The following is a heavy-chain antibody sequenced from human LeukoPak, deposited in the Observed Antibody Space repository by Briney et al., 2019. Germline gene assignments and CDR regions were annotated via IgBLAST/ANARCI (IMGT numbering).Heavy chain of an antibody. D-gene: IGHD5-24*01. J-gene: IGHJ4*02. CDR1: GGSISNYY. CDR3: ARGGRDGYTLYPFDY. V-gene: IGHV4-59*08. CDR2: IYYSGTT. Sequence: SETLSLTCTVYGGSISNYYWSWIRQPPGKGLEWIGYIYYSGTTKYNPSLQSRVTISVNTSKNQLSLKLSSVTAADTAVYYCARGGRDGYTLYPFDYWGQGTLVTVSS.